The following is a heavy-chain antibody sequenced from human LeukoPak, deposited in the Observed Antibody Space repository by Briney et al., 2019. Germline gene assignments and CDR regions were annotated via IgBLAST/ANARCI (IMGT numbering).Heavy chain of an antibody. CDR2: INTYNGNT. V-gene: IGHV1-18*01. D-gene: IGHD6-6*01. J-gene: IGHJ4*02. CDR3: ARYIAGRRYFDY. Sequence: ASVKVSCKASGYTXTSYGISWVRQAPGQGLEWMGWINTYNGNTNYAQKLQGRVTMTTDTSTSTAYMELRSLRSDDTAVYYCARYIAGRRYFDYWGQGTLVTVSS. CDR1: GYTXTSYG.